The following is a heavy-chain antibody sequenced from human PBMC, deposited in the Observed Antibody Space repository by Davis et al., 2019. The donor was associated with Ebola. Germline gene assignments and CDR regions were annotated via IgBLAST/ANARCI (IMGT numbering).Heavy chain of an antibody. CDR1: GYTFTRYG. D-gene: IGHD3-10*01. J-gene: IGHJ5*02. CDR3: ARAVTMVLPSGWFDP. CDR2: ISAYNGNT. Sequence: AASVKVSCKASGYTFTRYGISWVRQAPGQGLEWMGWISAYNGNTNYAQNLQGRVTMTTDTSTSTAYMEVRSPRYDDTAVYSCARAVTMVLPSGWFDPWGQGTLVTVSS. V-gene: IGHV1-18*01.